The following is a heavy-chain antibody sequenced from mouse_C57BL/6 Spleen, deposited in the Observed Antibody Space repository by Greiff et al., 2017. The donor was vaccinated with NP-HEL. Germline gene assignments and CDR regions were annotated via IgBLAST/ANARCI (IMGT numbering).Heavy chain of an antibody. CDR1: GYTFTDYY. D-gene: IGHD1-1*01. J-gene: IGHJ2*01. Sequence: EVQLVESGPVLVKPGASVKMSCKASGYTFTDYYMNWVKQSHGKSLEWIGVINPYNGGTSYNQKFKGKATLTVDKSSSTAYMELNSLTSEDSAVYYCARDYGSSSFGYWGQGTTLTVSS. V-gene: IGHV1-19*01. CDR2: INPYNGGT. CDR3: ARDYGSSSFGY.